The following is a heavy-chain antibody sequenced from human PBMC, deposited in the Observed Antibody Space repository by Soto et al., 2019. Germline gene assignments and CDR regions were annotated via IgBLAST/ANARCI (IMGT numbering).Heavy chain of an antibody. CDR3: GRGGSWRSTYYFDF. CDR2: IYYLGTT. CDR1: GGSISHVDSY. J-gene: IGHJ4*02. D-gene: IGHD6-6*01. V-gene: IGHV4-30-4*01. Sequence: SETLSLTCTVSGGSISHVDSYWSWIRQAPGKDLEWFGYIYYLGTTYYNPSFQSRVVLSVDTSKNQFSLKLRSVTAADTGVYFCGRGGSWRSTYYFDFWGQGTPVTVSS.